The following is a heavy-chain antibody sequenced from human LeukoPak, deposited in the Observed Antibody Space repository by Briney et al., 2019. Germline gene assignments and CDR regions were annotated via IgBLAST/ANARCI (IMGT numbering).Heavy chain of an antibody. J-gene: IGHJ3*02. V-gene: IGHV3-48*01. D-gene: IGHD3-22*01. CDR2: ISSSSSTI. Sequence: GGSLRLSCAASGFTFSSYSMNWVRQAPGKGLEWVSYISSSSSTIYYADPVKGRFTISRDNAKNSLYLQMNSLRAEDTAVYYCARASRITMIVVGNAFDIWGQGTMVTVSS. CDR1: GFTFSSYS. CDR3: ARASRITMIVVGNAFDI.